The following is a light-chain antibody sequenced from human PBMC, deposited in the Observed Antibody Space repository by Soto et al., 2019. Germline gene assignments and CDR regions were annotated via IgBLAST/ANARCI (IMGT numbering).Light chain of an antibody. CDR3: QQYGGSPYT. CDR2: GAS. Sequence: EVVLTQSPGTLSLSPGERATLSCRASQSVSSSYLAWYQQKPGQAPRLLIHGASSRATGIPDRFSGSGSGTDFTLSISRLEPKDFAVYHCQQYGGSPYTFGQGTKLEIK. J-gene: IGKJ2*01. CDR1: QSVSSSY. V-gene: IGKV3-20*01.